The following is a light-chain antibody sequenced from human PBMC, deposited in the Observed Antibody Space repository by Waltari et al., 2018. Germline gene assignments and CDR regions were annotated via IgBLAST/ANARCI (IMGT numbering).Light chain of an antibody. J-gene: IGLJ2*01. CDR1: SGINVGAYR. V-gene: IGLV5-45*03. Sequence: QAVLTQPSSLSASPGASASLTCTLRSGINVGAYRIYWYQQKPGSPPQYLLRYKSDAAKGLGSGVPSRFSGSKDASANAGILLISGLQSDDEAVYYCMIFHGNAWVFGGGTKLTVL. CDR3: MIFHGNAWV. CDR2: YKSDAAK.